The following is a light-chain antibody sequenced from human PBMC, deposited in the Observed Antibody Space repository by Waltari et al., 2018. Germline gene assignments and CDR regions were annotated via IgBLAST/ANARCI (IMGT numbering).Light chain of an antibody. CDR1: SSDVGFYDF. CDR2: KVN. V-gene: IGLV2-14*01. CDR3: SSYTRRSYWV. J-gene: IGLJ3*02. Sequence: QSALTQPASVSGSPGQSITISCTGTSSDVGFYDFVSWFQQHPGKAPKVMIYKVNNRPSGVSNRFAGSQSANTASLTIAGLQAEDEADYYCSSYTRRSYWVFGGGTQLTVL.